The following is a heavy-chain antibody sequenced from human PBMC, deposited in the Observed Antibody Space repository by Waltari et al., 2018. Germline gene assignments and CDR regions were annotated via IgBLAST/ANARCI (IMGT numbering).Heavy chain of an antibody. D-gene: IGHD2-15*01. CDR3: ARWGLGYCSGGSCYRYFQH. J-gene: IGHJ1*01. CDR2: IIPIFGTA. V-gene: IGHV1-69*01. CDR1: GGNFSSYA. Sequence: QVQLVQSGAEVKKPGSSVKVSCTASGGNFSSYAISWVRRAHGQGLEWMGGIIPIFGTANYAQKFQGRVTITADESTSTAYMELSSLRSEDTAVYYCARWGLGYCSGGSCYRYFQHWGQGTLVTVSS.